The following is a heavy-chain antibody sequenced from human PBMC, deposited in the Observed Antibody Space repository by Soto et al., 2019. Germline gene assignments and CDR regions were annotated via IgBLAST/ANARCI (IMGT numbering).Heavy chain of an antibody. D-gene: IGHD5-12*01. V-gene: IGHV3-23*01. J-gene: IGHJ6*02. CDR1: GFTFDIYA. Sequence: GGSLRLSCAASGFTFDIYAMSWVRQAPGKGLEWVSTIIGSGGTPYYADSVKGRFTISRDNSKNTLYVQMNSLRADDTAEYYCAKHSGYDHYYDMDVWRQGTTVTVSS. CDR3: AKHSGYDHYYDMDV. CDR2: IIGSGGTP.